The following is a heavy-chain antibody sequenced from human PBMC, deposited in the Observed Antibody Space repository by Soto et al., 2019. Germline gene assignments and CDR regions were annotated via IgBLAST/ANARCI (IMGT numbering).Heavy chain of an antibody. CDR1: GFTFSSYG. V-gene: IGHV3-33*01. J-gene: IGHJ4*02. CDR2: IWYDGSNK. Sequence: GGSLRLSCAASGFTFSSYGMHWVRQAPGKGLEWVAVIWYDGSNKYYADSVKGRFTISRDNSKNTLYLQMNSLRAEDTAVYYCARDLIYGDYVDGGFFDYWGPGTLVTVSS. D-gene: IGHD4-17*01. CDR3: ARDLIYGDYVDGGFFDY.